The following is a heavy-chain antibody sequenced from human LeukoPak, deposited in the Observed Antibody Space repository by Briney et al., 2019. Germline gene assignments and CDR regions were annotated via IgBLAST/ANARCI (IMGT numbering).Heavy chain of an antibody. CDR1: GYTFTSYY. V-gene: IGHV1-46*01. Sequence: ASVRVSCKASGYTFTSYYMHWVRQAPGQGLEWMGIINPSGGSTSYAQKFQGRVTMTRDTSTSTVYMELSSLRSEDTAVYYCARVRFDYYVSSGYYTFDYWGQGTLVTVSS. D-gene: IGHD3-22*01. J-gene: IGHJ4*02. CDR3: ARVRFDYYVSSGYYTFDY. CDR2: INPSGGST.